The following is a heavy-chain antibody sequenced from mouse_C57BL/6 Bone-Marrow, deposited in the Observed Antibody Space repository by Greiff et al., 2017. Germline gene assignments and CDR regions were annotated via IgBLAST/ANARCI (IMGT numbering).Heavy chain of an antibody. CDR1: GFTFTDYY. CDR3: ARAPLITTVVDFYYFDY. Sequence: EVQLVESGGGLVQPGGSLSLSCAASGFTFTDYYMSWVRQPPGKALEWLGFIRNKANGYTTEYIASVKGRFTISRDNSQSILYLQMNALRAEDSTTYYRARAPLITTVVDFYYFDYWGQGTTLTVSA. V-gene: IGHV7-3*01. CDR2: IRNKANGYTT. J-gene: IGHJ2*01. D-gene: IGHD1-1*01.